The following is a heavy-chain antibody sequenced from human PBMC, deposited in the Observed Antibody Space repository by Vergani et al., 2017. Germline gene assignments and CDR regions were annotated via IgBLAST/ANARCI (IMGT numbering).Heavy chain of an antibody. CDR3: ARESAAAGTDCD. D-gene: IGHD6-13*01. J-gene: IGHJ4*02. Sequence: VQLVESGGGLVQPGGSLRLSCAASGFTVSSNYMSWVRQAPGKGLEWIGEINHSGSTNYNPSLKSRVTISVDTSKNQFSLKLSSVTAADTAVYYCARESAAAGTDCDWGQGTLVTVSS. V-gene: IGHV4-34*01. CDR2: INHSGST. CDR1: GFTVSSNY.